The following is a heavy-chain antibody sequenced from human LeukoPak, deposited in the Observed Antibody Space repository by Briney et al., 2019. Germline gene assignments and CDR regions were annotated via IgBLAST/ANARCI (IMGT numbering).Heavy chain of an antibody. D-gene: IGHD5-18*01. CDR1: GYTFTGYY. CDR2: INPNSGGT. V-gene: IGHV1-2*02. Sequence: ASVKVSCKASGYTFTGYYMHWVRQAPGQGLEWMGWINPNSGGTNYAQKFQGRVTMTRDTSISTAYMEPSRLRSDDTAVYYCARAPWIQLWLPPDYWGQGTLVTVSS. J-gene: IGHJ4*02. CDR3: ARAPWIQLWLPPDY.